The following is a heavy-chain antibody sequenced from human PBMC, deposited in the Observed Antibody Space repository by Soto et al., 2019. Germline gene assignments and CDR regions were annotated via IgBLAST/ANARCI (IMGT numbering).Heavy chain of an antibody. CDR2: IYPGDSDT. CDR3: ARMPRGAAVTTMTSNYFAP. D-gene: IGHD4-17*01. V-gene: IGHV5-51*01. Sequence: RGESLKISCKASGYSFTTYWIGWVRQMPGKGLDWMGIIYPGDSDTRYSPSFQGQVTISADKSISTAYLQWSSLKASDTAVYYCARMPRGAAVTTMTSNYFAPWGQGTLVTVSS. J-gene: IGHJ5*02. CDR1: GYSFTTYW.